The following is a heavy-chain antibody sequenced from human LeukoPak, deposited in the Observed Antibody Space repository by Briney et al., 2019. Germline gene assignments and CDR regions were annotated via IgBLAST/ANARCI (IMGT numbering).Heavy chain of an antibody. CDR3: ARSPGVVVTLYYFDY. V-gene: IGHV1-3*01. CDR1: EYTFTDYA. Sequence: ASVKVSCKASEYTFTDYAINWVRQAPGQRLEWMGWINAGNGNTRYSQRFRGRVTITRDTSASTAYMELSSLTSEDTAVYYCARSPGVVVTLYYFDYWGQGTLVTVSS. J-gene: IGHJ4*02. CDR2: INAGNGNT. D-gene: IGHD3-22*01.